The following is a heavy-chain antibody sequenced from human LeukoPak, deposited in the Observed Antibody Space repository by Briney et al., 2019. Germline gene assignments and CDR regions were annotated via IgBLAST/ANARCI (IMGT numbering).Heavy chain of an antibody. D-gene: IGHD3-10*01. CDR3: ARRRTYYYGSGRVYWFDP. J-gene: IGHJ5*02. CDR1: GGSISSSNW. CDR2: IYHSGST. Sequence: SETLSLTCAVSGGSISSSNWWSWVRQPPGKGLEWIGEIYHSGSTNYNPSLKSRITISVDTSKNQFSLKLSSVTAADTAVYYCARRRTYYYGSGRVYWFDPWGQGTLVTVSS. V-gene: IGHV4-4*02.